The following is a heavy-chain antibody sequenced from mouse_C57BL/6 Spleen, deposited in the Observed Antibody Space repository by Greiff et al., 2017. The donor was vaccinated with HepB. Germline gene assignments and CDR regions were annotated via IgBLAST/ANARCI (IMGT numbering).Heavy chain of an antibody. CDR1: RYTFTSYW. Sequence: QVQLQQPGAELVKPGASVKLSCKASRYTFTSYWMQWVKQRPGQGLEWLGEIDPSDSYTNYNQKFKGKATLTVDTSSNTAYMQHSSLTSEDSAVDYRARLGRGSWFADWGEGTLVIVST. V-gene: IGHV1-50*01. D-gene: IGHD4-1*01. J-gene: IGHJ3*01. CDR3: ARLGRGSWFAD. CDR2: IDPSDSYT.